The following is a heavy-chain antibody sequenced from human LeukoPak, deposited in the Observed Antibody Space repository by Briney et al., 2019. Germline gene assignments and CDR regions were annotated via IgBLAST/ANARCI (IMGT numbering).Heavy chain of an antibody. D-gene: IGHD2-2*01. Sequence: GGSLRLSCAASGFTVSSNYMSWVRQAPGKGLEWVSVIYSGGSTYYADSVKGRFTISRDNSKNTLYLQMNSLRAEDAAVYYCAKELVGQPAPDYWGQGTLVTVSS. J-gene: IGHJ4*02. CDR1: GFTVSSNY. CDR2: IYSGGST. CDR3: AKELVGQPAPDY. V-gene: IGHV3-53*01.